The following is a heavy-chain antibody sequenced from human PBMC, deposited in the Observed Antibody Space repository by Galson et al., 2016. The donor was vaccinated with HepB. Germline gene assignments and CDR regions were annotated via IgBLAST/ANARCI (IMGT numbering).Heavy chain of an antibody. CDR3: ARGNGKWLVENDY. Sequence: SETLSLTCAVYGGSFSGYYWTWIRQPPGKGLEWIGEINHSGSTNYNPSLKSRVTISVDTTKNQFSLKVTSVTAADTAVYYCARGNGKWLVENDYWGQGTLVTVSS. J-gene: IGHJ4*02. CDR2: INHSGST. V-gene: IGHV4-34*01. D-gene: IGHD6-19*01. CDR1: GGSFSGYY.